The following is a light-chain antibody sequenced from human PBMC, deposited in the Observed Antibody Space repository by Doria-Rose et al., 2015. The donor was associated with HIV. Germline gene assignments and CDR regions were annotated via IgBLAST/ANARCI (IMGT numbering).Light chain of an antibody. CDR3: HQYGTAWT. Sequence: TQSPGTLSLSPGERATLSCRASQSFSSTYLAWYQQKPGQAPSLLIYDGSTRATGIPDRFSASGSGTDFTLTVNRLEPEDFALYYCHQYGTAWTFGQGTKVEI. J-gene: IGKJ1*01. CDR2: DGS. V-gene: IGKV3-20*01. CDR1: QSFSSTY.